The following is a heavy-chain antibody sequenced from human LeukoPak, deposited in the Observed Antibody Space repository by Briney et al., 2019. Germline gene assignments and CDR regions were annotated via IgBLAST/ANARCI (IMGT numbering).Heavy chain of an antibody. Sequence: GASVKVSCKASGGTFSSYAISWVRQAPGQGLEWMGRIIPILGIANYAQKFQGRVTITADKSTSTAYMELSSLRSEDTAVYYCARHYGSGTGDPWGQGTLVTVSS. J-gene: IGHJ5*02. CDR3: ARHYGSGTGDP. V-gene: IGHV1-69*04. CDR1: GGTFSSYA. D-gene: IGHD3-10*01. CDR2: IIPILGIA.